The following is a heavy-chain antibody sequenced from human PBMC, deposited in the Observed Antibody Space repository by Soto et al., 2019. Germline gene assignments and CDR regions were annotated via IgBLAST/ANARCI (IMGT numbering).Heavy chain of an antibody. J-gene: IGHJ6*02. Sequence: QPGGSLRLSCTASGFTFGDYAMSWFRQAPGKGLEWVGFIRSKAYGGTTEYAASVKGRFTISRDDSKSIAYLQMNSLKTEDTAVYYCTGGWFGEFLYYYYGMDVWGQGTTVTVSS. CDR3: TGGWFGEFLYYYYGMDV. CDR2: IRSKAYGGTT. V-gene: IGHV3-49*03. CDR1: GFTFGDYA. D-gene: IGHD3-10*01.